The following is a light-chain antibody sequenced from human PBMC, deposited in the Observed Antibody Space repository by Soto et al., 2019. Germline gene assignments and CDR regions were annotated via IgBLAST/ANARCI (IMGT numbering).Light chain of an antibody. V-gene: IGKV3D-20*02. CDR1: QSVSTWY. CDR3: QQRSNWPPLT. CDR2: SAS. Sequence: EIVLTQSPGTLSLSPGERATLTCRASQSVSTWYLAWYQQKPGQAPRLLISSASNRATGIPDRFSGSGSGTDFTLTISRLEPEDFAVYYCQQRSNWPPLTFGGGTKVEIK. J-gene: IGKJ4*01.